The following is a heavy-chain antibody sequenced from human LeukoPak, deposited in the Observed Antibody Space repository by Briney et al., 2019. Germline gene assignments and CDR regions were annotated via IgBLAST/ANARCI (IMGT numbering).Heavy chain of an antibody. CDR3: ARAGGYSSVIIDY. CDR1: GGSFSGYY. J-gene: IGHJ4*02. Sequence: PSETLSLTCAVYGGSFSGYYWSWIRQPPGKGLEWIGEINHSGSTNYNPSLKSRVTISVDTSKNQFSLKLSSVTAADTAVYYCARAGGYSSVIIDYWGQGTLVTVSS. V-gene: IGHV4-34*01. D-gene: IGHD5-18*01. CDR2: INHSGST.